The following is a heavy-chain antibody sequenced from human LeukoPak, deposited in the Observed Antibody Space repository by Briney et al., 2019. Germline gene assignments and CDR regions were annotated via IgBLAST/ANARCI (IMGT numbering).Heavy chain of an antibody. Sequence: GGSLRLSCTASGLTVSIYAISWVRQAPGKGLEWVSGISCSGGSTYYADSVRGRFTISRDNSKNTLYLQMNTLRAEDTAVYYCATLGYCSSTSCYGYYYGMDVWGQGPTVTVSS. CDR3: ATLGYCSSTSCYGYYYGMDV. D-gene: IGHD2-2*01. J-gene: IGHJ6*02. CDR2: ISCSGGST. V-gene: IGHV3-23*01. CDR1: GLTVSIYA.